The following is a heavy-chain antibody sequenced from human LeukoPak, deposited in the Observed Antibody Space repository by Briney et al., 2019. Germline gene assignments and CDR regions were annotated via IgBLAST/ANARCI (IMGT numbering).Heavy chain of an antibody. CDR1: EFSFNNFA. CDR2: ISYDGSIT. Sequence: GGSLRLSCAASEFSFNNFAMYWVRQAPGKGLEWLAVISYDGSITYYADSVKGRFTISRDNSNNTLHLQMNSLRAEDTAVYFCARGPGSGTGGMDVWGQGTTVTVSS. CDR3: ARGPGSGTGGMDV. V-gene: IGHV3-30-3*01. J-gene: IGHJ6*02. D-gene: IGHD3-10*01.